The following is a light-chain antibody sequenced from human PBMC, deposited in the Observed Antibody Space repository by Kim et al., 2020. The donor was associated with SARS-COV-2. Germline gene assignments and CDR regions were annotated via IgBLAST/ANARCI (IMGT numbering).Light chain of an antibody. CDR3: EQYNNWKPGIT. CDR2: GAS. CDR1: QSVSTH. V-gene: IGKV3-15*01. J-gene: IGKJ4*02. Sequence: EIVMTQSPATLSVSPGERVTLSCRASQSVSTHLAWCQQKPGQAPRLLIYGASNRATGIPARFSGSGSGTEFTLTITSLQPEDFGVYYCEQYNNWKPGITLGGGTKVDIK.